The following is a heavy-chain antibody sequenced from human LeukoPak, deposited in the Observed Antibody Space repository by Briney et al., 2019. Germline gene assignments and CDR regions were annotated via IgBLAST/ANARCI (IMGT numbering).Heavy chain of an antibody. CDR3: ARLHGYYFDY. CDR2: INHSGST. Sequence: LKPSETLSLTCAVYGGSFSGYYWSWIRQPPGKGLEWIGEINHSGSTNYNPSLKSRVTISVDTSKNQFSLKLSSVTAADTAVYYCARLHGYYFDYWGQGTLVTVSS. J-gene: IGHJ4*02. CDR1: GGSFSGYY. V-gene: IGHV4-34*01.